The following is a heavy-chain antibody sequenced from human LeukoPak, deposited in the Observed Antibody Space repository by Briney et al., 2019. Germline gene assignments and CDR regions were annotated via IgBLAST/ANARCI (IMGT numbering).Heavy chain of an antibody. V-gene: IGHV4-59*08. CDR2: IYYSGST. D-gene: IGHD6-19*01. CDR3: ARHAVYAGSGWAFDY. J-gene: IGHJ4*02. Sequence: SETLSLTCTVSGGSISSYYWSWIRQPPGKGLEWIGYIYYSGSTNYNPSLKSRVTISVDTSKNQFSLNLKSVTAADTAVYFCARHAVYAGSGWAFDYWGQGTLVTVFS. CDR1: GGSISSYY.